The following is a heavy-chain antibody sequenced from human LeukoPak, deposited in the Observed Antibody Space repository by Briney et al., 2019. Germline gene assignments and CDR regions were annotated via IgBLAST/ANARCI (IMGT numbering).Heavy chain of an antibody. V-gene: IGHV3-33*01. CDR2: IWYDGSNK. Sequence: GGSLRLSCAASGFTFSSYGMHWVRQAPGKGLEWVAVIWYDGSNKYYADSVKGRFTISRDNSKNTLYLQMNSLRAEDTAVYYCASGGYCSGGSCYEDTVDYWGQGTLVTVSS. J-gene: IGHJ4*02. D-gene: IGHD2-15*01. CDR1: GFTFSSYG. CDR3: ASGGYCSGGSCYEDTVDY.